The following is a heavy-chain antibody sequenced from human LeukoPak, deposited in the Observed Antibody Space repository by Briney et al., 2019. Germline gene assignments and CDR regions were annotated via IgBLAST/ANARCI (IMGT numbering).Heavy chain of an antibody. V-gene: IGHV4-39*01. CDR2: ISYSGST. D-gene: IGHD1-26*01. CDR3: ARLTPYSGSPLGDY. CDR1: GGSISSSSNF. Sequence: SETLSLTCTVSGGSISSSSNFWGWVRQPPGKGLEWIGSISYSGSTYYNPSLKSRVTISVDTSKNQFSLKLSSVTAADTAVYYCARLTPYSGSPLGDYWGQGTLVTVSS. J-gene: IGHJ4*02.